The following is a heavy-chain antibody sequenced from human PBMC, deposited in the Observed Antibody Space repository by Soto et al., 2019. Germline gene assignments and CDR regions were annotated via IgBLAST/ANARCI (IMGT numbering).Heavy chain of an antibody. Sequence: QVQLVQSGPEVKKPGASVKVSCKASGYTFSSDRITWVRQAPGQGLEWMGWSSGYSGNTHYAQKVQGRVTLTTDSSTSTAYMELRSLTYDDTAVYYCARDLSAGSTGYWGKANLVTVSS. CDR3: ARDLSAGSTGY. CDR1: GYTFSSDR. V-gene: IGHV1-18*01. CDR2: SSGYSGNT. J-gene: IGHJ4*02. D-gene: IGHD4-17*01.